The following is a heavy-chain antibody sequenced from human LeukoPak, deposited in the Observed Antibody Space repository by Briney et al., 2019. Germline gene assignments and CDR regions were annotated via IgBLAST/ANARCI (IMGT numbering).Heavy chain of an antibody. CDR2: INHSGST. CDR3: VRGRGKYPIDY. Sequence: SETLSLTCTVSGGSVTSSDYYWGWIRQLPGKGLEWIGEINHSGSTNYNPSLKSRVTISVDTSKNQFSLKLSSVTAADTAVYYCVRGRGKYPIDYWGQGTLVTVSS. J-gene: IGHJ4*02. CDR1: GGSVTSSDYY. D-gene: IGHD2/OR15-2a*01. V-gene: IGHV4-39*07.